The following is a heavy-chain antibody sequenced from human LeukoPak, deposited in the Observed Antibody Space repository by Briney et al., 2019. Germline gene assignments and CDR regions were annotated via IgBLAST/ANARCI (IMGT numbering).Heavy chain of an antibody. V-gene: IGHV1-8*01. CDR2: MNPNSGNT. D-gene: IGHD3/OR15-3a*01. J-gene: IGHJ6*03. CDR1: GYTFTSYD. CDR3: ARALSWTTESYYYMDV. Sequence: GASVTVSCKASGYTFTSYDVNWVRQATGQGLEWLGWMNPNSGNTGYAQNFQGRVTMTMNTSITTAYMELSSLRSEDTAVYYCARALSWTTESYYYMDVWGKGTTVTVSS.